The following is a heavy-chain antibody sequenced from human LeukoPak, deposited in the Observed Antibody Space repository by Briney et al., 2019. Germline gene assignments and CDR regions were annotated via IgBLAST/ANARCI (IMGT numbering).Heavy chain of an antibody. CDR3: STMPIPQWHDSSGYYQKNLDY. CDR2: IKQDGSEK. Sequence: PGGSLRLSCAASEFTFSSYWMSWVRQAPGKGLEWVANIKQDGSEKYYVDSVKGRFTISRDNAKNSLYLQMNSLRAEDTAVYYCSTMPIPQWHDSSGYYQKNLDYWGQGTLVTVSS. CDR1: EFTFSSYW. J-gene: IGHJ4*02. V-gene: IGHV3-7*01. D-gene: IGHD3-22*01.